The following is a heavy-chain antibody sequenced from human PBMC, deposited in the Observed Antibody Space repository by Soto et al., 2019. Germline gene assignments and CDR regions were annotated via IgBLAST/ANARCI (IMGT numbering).Heavy chain of an antibody. J-gene: IGHJ4*02. V-gene: IGHV3-30-3*01. D-gene: IGHD3-22*01. Sequence: GGSLRLSCAASGFTFSSYAMHWVRQAPGKGLEWVAVISYDGSNKYYADSVKGRFTISRDNSKNTLYLQMNSLRAEDTAVYYCARDRYYYDSSGIPDYWGQGTLVIVSS. CDR2: ISYDGSNK. CDR1: GFTFSSYA. CDR3: ARDRYYYDSSGIPDY.